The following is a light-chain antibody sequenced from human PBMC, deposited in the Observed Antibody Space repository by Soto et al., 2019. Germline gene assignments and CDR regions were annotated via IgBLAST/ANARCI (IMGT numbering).Light chain of an antibody. Sequence: DIQMTQSPSSLSASVGDTVTITCRASQSISSHLNWYQQKPGKVPKLLIYAASNLQSGVPSRFSGSGSETDFTLTISSLQPEDFATYYCQQRYSTPYTFGKGTKLEIK. V-gene: IGKV1-39*01. CDR3: QQRYSTPYT. CDR2: AAS. J-gene: IGKJ2*01. CDR1: QSISSH.